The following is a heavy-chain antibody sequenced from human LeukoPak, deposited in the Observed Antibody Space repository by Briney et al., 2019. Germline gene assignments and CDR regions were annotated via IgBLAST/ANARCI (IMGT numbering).Heavy chain of an antibody. J-gene: IGHJ4*02. V-gene: IGHV3-33*01. CDR1: GFSLSNYG. Sequence: PGGSLRLSCAASGFSLSNYGMHWLRQAPGKGLEWVTAIWYDGSNRYFADSVKGRITISRDTSQNTVSLQMDSLRVEDTGVYYCARGTGAKRYYFDLWGQGIPVAVSS. CDR3: ARGTGAKRYYFDL. CDR2: IWYDGSNR.